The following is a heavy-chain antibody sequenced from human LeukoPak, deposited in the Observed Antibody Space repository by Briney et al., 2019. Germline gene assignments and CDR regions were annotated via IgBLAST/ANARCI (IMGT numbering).Heavy chain of an antibody. J-gene: IGHJ5*02. CDR2: IYYSGST. D-gene: IGHD2-2*01. CDR1: GGSISSYY. Sequence: SETLSLTCTVSGGSISSYYWSWIRQPPGKGLEWVGYIYYSGSTNYNPSLKSRVTISVDTSKNQFSLKLSSVTAADTAVYYCARGIESSTSWIDPWGQGTLVTVSS. V-gene: IGHV4-59*01. CDR3: ARGIESSTSWIDP.